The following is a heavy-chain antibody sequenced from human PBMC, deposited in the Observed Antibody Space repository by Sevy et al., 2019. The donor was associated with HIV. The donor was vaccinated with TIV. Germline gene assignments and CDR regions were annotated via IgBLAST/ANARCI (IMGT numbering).Heavy chain of an antibody. Sequence: ASVKVSCKFSGYALTDFPIHWVRQAPGKGLEWVGRFDPEDGETIYAQKFQGRVTMTEDTSTDTAYMALSSLSSEDTAVYYCATTREYYSDNSGYLDYWGQGTLVTVSS. CDR3: ATTREYYSDNSGYLDY. D-gene: IGHD3-22*01. CDR2: FDPEDGET. J-gene: IGHJ4*02. CDR1: GYALTDFP. V-gene: IGHV1-24*01.